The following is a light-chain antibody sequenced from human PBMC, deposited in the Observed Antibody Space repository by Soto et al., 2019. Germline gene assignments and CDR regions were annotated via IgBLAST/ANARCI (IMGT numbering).Light chain of an antibody. J-gene: IGKJ4*01. CDR1: QRISRY. CDR2: AAS. V-gene: IGKV1-39*01. CDR3: QQSYINPLT. Sequence: DIQMTQSPSSLSASVGDRVTITCRASQRISRYLNWYQQNPGKPPKLLIFAASSLQSGVPSRFSGSGPGTDFTLTISRLQPEDFATYYCQQSYINPLTFGGGTKVDIK.